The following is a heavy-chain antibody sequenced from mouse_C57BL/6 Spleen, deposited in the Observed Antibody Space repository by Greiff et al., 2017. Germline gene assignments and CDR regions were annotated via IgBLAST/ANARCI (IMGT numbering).Heavy chain of an antibody. Sequence: EVQLQQSGPGLVKPSQSLSLTCSVTGYSITSGYYWNWIRQFPGNKLEWMGSISYDGSNNYNPSLKTRSSITCDTSKNQFFLKLNSVTTEDTATYYCAREENYGSSYEAMDYWDQGTSVTVSS. CDR3: AREENYGSSYEAMDY. CDR1: GYSITSGYY. CDR2: ISYDGSN. J-gene: IGHJ4*01. V-gene: IGHV3-6*01. D-gene: IGHD1-1*01.